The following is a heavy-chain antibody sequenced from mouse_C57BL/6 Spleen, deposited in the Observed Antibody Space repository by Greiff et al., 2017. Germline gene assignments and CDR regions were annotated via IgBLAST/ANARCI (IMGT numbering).Heavy chain of an antibody. CDR1: GYTFTSYG. CDR2: IYPRSGNT. D-gene: IGHD1-1*01. V-gene: IGHV1-81*01. CDR3: ASEGFTFTTVVVDY. J-gene: IGHJ2*01. Sequence: QVQLQQSAAELARPGASVKLSCKASGYTFTSYGISWVKQRTGQGLEWIGEIYPRSGNTYYNEKFKGKATLTADKSSSTAYMELRSLTSEDSAVYFCASEGFTFTTVVVDYWGQGTTLTVSS.